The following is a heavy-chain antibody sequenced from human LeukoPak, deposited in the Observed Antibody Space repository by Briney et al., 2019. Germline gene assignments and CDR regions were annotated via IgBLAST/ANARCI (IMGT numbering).Heavy chain of an antibody. D-gene: IGHD3-9*01. CDR1: GFTFSSYS. V-gene: IGHV3-48*02. CDR2: ISSGSSSI. J-gene: IGHJ4*02. Sequence: QSGGSLRLSCAASGFTFSSYSMNWVRQAPGKGLEWVSYISSGSSSIYYADSVKGRFTISRDNADNSLYLQMNSLRDEDTAVYYCARGRATGRSGGDSWGQGTLVTVSS. CDR3: ARGRATGRSGGDS.